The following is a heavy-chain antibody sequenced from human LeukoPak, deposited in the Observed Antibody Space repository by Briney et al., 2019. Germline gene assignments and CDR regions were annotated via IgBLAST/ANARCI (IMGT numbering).Heavy chain of an antibody. CDR2: ISSSSSTI. J-gene: IGHJ4*02. V-gene: IGHV3-48*01. CDR1: GFTFSSYS. D-gene: IGHD6-13*01. Sequence: PGGSLRLSCAASGFTFSSYSMNWVRQAPGKGLEWVSYISSSSSTIYYADSVKGRFTLSRDNAKNSLYLQMNSLRAEDTAVYYCARDRRGQGIAAAGSAIDYWGQGNLVTVSS. CDR3: ARDRRGQGIAAAGSAIDY.